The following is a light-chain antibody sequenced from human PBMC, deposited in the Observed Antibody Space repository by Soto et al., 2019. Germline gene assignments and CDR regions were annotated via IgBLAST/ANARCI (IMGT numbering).Light chain of an antibody. CDR1: QSVSNY. CDR3: QQRRVWPLT. CDR2: DSS. J-gene: IGKJ4*01. V-gene: IGKV3-11*01. Sequence: VLTQSPAILSLSPGKRATLDCRASQSVSNYLAWYQQRPGQAPRLLIYDSSNRATGVPARFSASGSGTDFTLTISSLEPEDFAVYYCQQRRVWPLTFGGGTKVEIK.